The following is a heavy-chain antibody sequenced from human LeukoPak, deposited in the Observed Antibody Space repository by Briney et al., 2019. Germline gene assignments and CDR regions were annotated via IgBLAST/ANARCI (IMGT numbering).Heavy chain of an antibody. V-gene: IGHV3-7*03. CDR3: ARNNGMDV. CDR1: GFTVSSNY. CDR2: VNRDGSET. J-gene: IGHJ6*02. Sequence: GGSLRLSCTASGFTVSSNYMSWVRQVPGRGPEWVANVNRDGSETYYLDSVKGRFTISKDNAKNSLYLQMNSLRAEDTALYHCARNNGMDVWGQGTTVIVSS.